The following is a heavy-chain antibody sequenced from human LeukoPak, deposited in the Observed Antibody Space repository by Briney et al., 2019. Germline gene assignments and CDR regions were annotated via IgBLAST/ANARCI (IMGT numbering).Heavy chain of an antibody. CDR1: DGSISSYY. CDR2: IYDSGST. Sequence: SETLSLTCAVSDGSISSYYWNWIRQPPGKGLEWIGYIYDSGSTSYNPSLESRVTISIDTAKNQFSLKLTSVTAADTAVYYCVRVLYRGSSSRGWIDFWGQGILVTVSS. V-gene: IGHV4-59*01. CDR3: VRVLYRGSSSRGWIDF. J-gene: IGHJ4*02. D-gene: IGHD6-19*01.